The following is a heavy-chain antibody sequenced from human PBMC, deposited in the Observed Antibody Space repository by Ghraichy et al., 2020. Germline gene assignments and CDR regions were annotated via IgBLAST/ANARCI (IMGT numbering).Heavy chain of an antibody. V-gene: IGHV3-48*03. Sequence: LSLTCEASGFSFSSYEFNWVRQAPGKGLEWVSYITSSGSTMLYADSVKGRFTISRDNATKSLYLQMNSLRAEDTAVYYCARDIVMTRGDALDIWGQGTMVTVSS. CDR2: ITSSGSTM. J-gene: IGHJ3*02. D-gene: IGHD3-16*01. CDR3: ARDIVMTRGDALDI. CDR1: GFSFSSYE.